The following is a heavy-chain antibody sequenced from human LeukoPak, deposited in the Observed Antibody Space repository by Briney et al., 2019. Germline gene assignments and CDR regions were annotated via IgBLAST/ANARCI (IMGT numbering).Heavy chain of an antibody. CDR2: ISGSGGST. CDR3: ARDTTRDYGEEYYFDY. J-gene: IGHJ4*02. D-gene: IGHD4-17*01. V-gene: IGHV3-23*01. Sequence: GGSLRLSCAASGFTFSSYAMSWVRQAPGKGLEWVSAISGSGGSTYYADSVKGRFTISRDNSKNTLYLQMNSLRAEDTAVYYCARDTTRDYGEEYYFDYWGQGTLVTVSS. CDR1: GFTFSSYA.